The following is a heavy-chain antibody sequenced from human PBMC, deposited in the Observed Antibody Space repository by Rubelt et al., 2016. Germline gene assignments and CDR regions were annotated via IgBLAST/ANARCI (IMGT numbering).Heavy chain of an antibody. CDR2: ISAYNGNT. CDR1: GYTFTSYG. J-gene: IGHJ3*02. CDR3: ARRDGYNWDDAFDI. V-gene: IGHV1-18*01. D-gene: IGHD5-24*01. Sequence: QVQLVQSGAEVKKPGASVKVSCKASGYTFTSYGISWVRQAPGQGLEWMGWISAYNGNTNYAQKCQGRGTMTTDTSTRRADMGLRSLRSDDTAVYYCARRDGYNWDDAFDIWGQGTMVTVSS.